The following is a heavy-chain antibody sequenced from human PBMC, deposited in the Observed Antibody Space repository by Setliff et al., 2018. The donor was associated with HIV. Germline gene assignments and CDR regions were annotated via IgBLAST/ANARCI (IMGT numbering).Heavy chain of an antibody. V-gene: IGHV3-11*03. CDR3: ARSFPYYYESGGVYAMDV. CDR2: VSASSSYT. J-gene: IGHJ6*02. Sequence: PGGSLRLSCAASGFTFSDYYMTWIRQAPGKGLEWISYVSASSSYTNYADSVKGRFTISRDNAKNSLYLQMSSLRVEDTALYFCARSFPYYYESGGVYAMDVWGLGTTVTVSS. CDR1: GFTFSDYY. D-gene: IGHD3-22*01.